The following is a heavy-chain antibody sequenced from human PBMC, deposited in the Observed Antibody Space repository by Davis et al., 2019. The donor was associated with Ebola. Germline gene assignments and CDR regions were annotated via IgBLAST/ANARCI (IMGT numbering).Heavy chain of an antibody. D-gene: IGHD3-16*02. CDR2: IIPIRNTP. CDR3: ARVLTYVWGTYRYSAFDI. V-gene: IGHV1-69*13. CDR1: GDIFSNYA. J-gene: IGHJ3*02. Sequence: AASVKVSCKASGDIFSNYAISWVRQAPGHGLEWLGGIIPIRNTPHHAQKFQDRVVITANESTSSTYMELSRLRSDDTAFYYCARVLTYVWGTYRYSAFDIWGQGTLVTVSS.